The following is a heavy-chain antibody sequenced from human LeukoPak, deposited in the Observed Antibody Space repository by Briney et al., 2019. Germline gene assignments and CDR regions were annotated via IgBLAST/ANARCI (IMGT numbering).Heavy chain of an antibody. CDR2: IYTSGST. CDR1: GGSISSYY. Sequence: PSETLSLTCTVSGGSISSYYWSWIRQPAGKGLEWIGRIYTSGSTNHNPSLKSRVTMSVDTSKNQFSLKLSSVTAADTAVYYCARDWFPAARRREFDPWGQGTLVTVSS. V-gene: IGHV4-4*07. J-gene: IGHJ5*02. CDR3: ARDWFPAARRREFDP. D-gene: IGHD2-2*01.